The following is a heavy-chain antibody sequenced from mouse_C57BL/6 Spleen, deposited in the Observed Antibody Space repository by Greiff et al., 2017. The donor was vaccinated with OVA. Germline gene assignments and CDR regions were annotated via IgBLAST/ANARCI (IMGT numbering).Heavy chain of an antibody. Sequence: VQLQQPGAELVKPGASVKLSCKASGYTFTSYWMHWVKQRPGQGLEWIGMIHPNSGSTNYNEKFKSKATLTVDKSSSTAYMQLSSRTSEDSAVYYCAREGHGSSLRWYFDVWGTGTTVTVSS. J-gene: IGHJ1*03. V-gene: IGHV1-64*01. CDR3: AREGHGSSLRWYFDV. CDR1: GYTFTSYW. D-gene: IGHD1-1*01. CDR2: IHPNSGST.